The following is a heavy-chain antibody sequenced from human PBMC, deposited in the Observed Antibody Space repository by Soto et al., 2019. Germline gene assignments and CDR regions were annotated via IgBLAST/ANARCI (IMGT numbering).Heavy chain of an antibody. CDR1: GFTFSSYG. Sequence: GGSLRLSCAASGFTFSSYGMHWVRQAPGKGLEWVAVIWYDGSNKYYADSVKGRFTISRDNSKNTLYLQMNSLRAEDTAVYYCARDNIGATTEYYYYGMDVWGQGTTVTVSS. J-gene: IGHJ6*02. V-gene: IGHV3-33*01. CDR3: ARDNIGATTEYYYYGMDV. D-gene: IGHD5-12*01. CDR2: IWYDGSNK.